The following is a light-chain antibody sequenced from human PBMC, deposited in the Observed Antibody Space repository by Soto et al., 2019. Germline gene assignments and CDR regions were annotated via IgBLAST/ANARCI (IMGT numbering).Light chain of an antibody. CDR2: EVT. CDR3: SAYTSSSTYV. Sequence: QSALTQPASVSGSPEQSITISCTGTGGDVGGYDYVSWYQHHPGKAPKVMIYEVTNRPSGVSNRFSGSKSGNTASLTISGLLAEDEADYYCSAYTSSSTYVFGTGTKVTVL. J-gene: IGLJ1*01. V-gene: IGLV2-14*01. CDR1: GGDVGGYDY.